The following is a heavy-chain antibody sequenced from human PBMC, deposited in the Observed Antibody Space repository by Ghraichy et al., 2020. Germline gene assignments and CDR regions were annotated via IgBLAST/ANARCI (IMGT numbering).Heavy chain of an antibody. D-gene: IGHD2/OR15-2a*01. Sequence: GGSLRLSCAASGFTFSSYAMTWVRQAPGKGLEWVSTISDSGGSTYYADSVKGRFTISRDNSKNSLFLQMNSLRAEDTAVYYCAKDRPFDRSLGMDVWGQGTTVTVSS. CDR1: GFTFSSYA. CDR3: AKDRPFDRSLGMDV. V-gene: IGHV3-23*01. CDR2: ISDSGGST. J-gene: IGHJ6*02.